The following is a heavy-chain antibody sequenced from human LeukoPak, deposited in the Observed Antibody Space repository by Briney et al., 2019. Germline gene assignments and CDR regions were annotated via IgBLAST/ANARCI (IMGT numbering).Heavy chain of an antibody. CDR3: ARVVVVITTGHYYYYMDV. V-gene: IGHV2-70*20. J-gene: IGHJ6*03. D-gene: IGHD3-22*01. CDR2: IDWDDDK. Sequence: SGPTLVKPTQTLTLTCNFSGFSLSTSGMCVSWVRQPPGKALEWLALIDWDDDKYYSTSQKTRLTISKDTSKNQVVLTMTNMDPVDTATYYCARVVVVITTGHYYYYMDVWGKGTTVTVSS. CDR1: GFSLSTSGMC.